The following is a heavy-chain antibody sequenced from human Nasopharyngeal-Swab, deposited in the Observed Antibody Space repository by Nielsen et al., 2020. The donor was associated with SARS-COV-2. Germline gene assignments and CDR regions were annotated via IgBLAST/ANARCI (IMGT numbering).Heavy chain of an antibody. J-gene: IGHJ3*02. D-gene: IGHD4-11*01. Sequence: GGSLRLSCAASGFTFSSYGMHWVRQAPGKGLEWVAVISYEGSNKYYADSGKGRFTISRDNSKNTLYLQMNSLRAEDTAVYYCARGVDYSNLKYGDAFDIWGQGTIVTVSS. CDR1: GFTFSSYG. CDR2: ISYEGSNK. V-gene: IGHV3-30*03. CDR3: ARGVDYSNLKYGDAFDI.